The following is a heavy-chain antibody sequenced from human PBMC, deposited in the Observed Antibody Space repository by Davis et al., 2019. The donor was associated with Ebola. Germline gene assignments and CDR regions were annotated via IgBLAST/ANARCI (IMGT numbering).Heavy chain of an antibody. V-gene: IGHV4-34*01. Sequence: MPGGSLRLSCAVYGGSFSGYYWSWIRQPPGKGLEWIGEINHSGSTNYNPSLKSRVTMSVDTSKNQFSLKMTSVTAADTAIYYCARHVPPWGCFEDWGQGTLVTVSS. CDR2: INHSGST. CDR1: GGSFSGYY. CDR3: ARHVPPWGCFED. D-gene: IGHD3-16*01. J-gene: IGHJ4*02.